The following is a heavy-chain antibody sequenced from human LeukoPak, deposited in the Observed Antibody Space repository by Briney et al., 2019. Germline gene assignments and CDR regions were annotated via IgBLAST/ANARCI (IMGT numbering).Heavy chain of an antibody. V-gene: IGHV4-31*03. J-gene: IGHJ5*02. CDR1: GGSISSGGYY. CDR2: IYYSGST. Sequence: SGTLSLTCTVSGGSISSGGYYWSWIRQHPGKGLEWIGYIYYSGSTYYNPSLKSRVTISVDTSKNQFSLKLSSVTAADTAVYYCARFLIPIAARPGWWFDPWGQGTLVTVSS. CDR3: ARFLIPIAARPGWWFDP. D-gene: IGHD6-6*01.